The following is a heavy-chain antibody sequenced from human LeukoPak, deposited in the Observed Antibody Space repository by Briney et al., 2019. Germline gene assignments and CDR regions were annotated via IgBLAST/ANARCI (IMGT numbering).Heavy chain of an antibody. CDR1: GGSISSYY. V-gene: IGHV4-59*01. Sequence: SETLSLTCTVSGGSISSYYWSWIRQPPGKGLEWIGNIYDSGSTNYNPSLKSRLTISVDTSKHQCSLKLSSVTAADTAVYYCARQSISGSSLSYFDYWGQRTLVNVSS. D-gene: IGHD3-22*01. CDR3: ARQSISGSSLSYFDY. J-gene: IGHJ4*02. CDR2: IYDSGST.